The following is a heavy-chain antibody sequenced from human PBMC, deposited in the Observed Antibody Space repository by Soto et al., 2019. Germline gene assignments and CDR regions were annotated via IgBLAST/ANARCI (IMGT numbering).Heavy chain of an antibody. Sequence: QITLKESGPTLVKPTQTLTLTCTFSGFSLSTSGVGVGWIRQPPGKALEWLALIYWDDDERYSPSLKSRLTNTKDTSKNQVALIMTNMDPVDTATYYCAHSRSYGTILSFDYWGQGTLVTVSS. J-gene: IGHJ4*02. CDR3: AHSRSYGTILSFDY. D-gene: IGHD1-1*01. V-gene: IGHV2-5*02. CDR2: IYWDDDE. CDR1: GFSLSTSGVG.